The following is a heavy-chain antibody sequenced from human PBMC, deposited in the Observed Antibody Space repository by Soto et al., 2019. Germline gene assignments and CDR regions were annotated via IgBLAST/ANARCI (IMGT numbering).Heavy chain of an antibody. CDR2: ITKDGTEA. CDR3: ARENWGNDY. CDR1: GFTFTSYY. D-gene: IGHD7-27*01. J-gene: IGHJ4*02. Sequence: EVHLVESGGGLVQAGGSLRLSCVASGFTFTSYYMTWVRQAPGKGLEWVAHITKDGTEAYYADSVKGRFTLSRDNAKNSLYLQMNSLRLEDTAMYYCARENWGNDYWGQGTLVTVSS. V-gene: IGHV3-7*01.